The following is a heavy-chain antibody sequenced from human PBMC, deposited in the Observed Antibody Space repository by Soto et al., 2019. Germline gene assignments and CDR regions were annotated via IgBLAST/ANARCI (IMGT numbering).Heavy chain of an antibody. Sequence: SETLSLTCAVYGGSISSYYWSWIRQPPGKGLEWIGYIYYSGSTKYNPSLKSRVTISVDTSKNQFSLKVSSVTAADTAVYYCATASGSTYGGPYYYYGLDVWGQGTTVTVSS. V-gene: IGHV4-59*08. D-gene: IGHD2-15*01. J-gene: IGHJ6*02. CDR2: IYYSGST. CDR3: ATASGSTYGGPYYYYGLDV. CDR1: GGSISSYY.